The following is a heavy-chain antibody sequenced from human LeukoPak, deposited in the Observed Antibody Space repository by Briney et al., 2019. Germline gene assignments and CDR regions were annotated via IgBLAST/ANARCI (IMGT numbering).Heavy chain of an antibody. V-gene: IGHV3-30*02. Sequence: TGGSLRLSCAASDFTFSSYGMHWVRQAPGKGLEWVALIRYDGSNKYYADSVKGRFTISRDNSKNTLYLQMNSLRAEDTAVYYCAKCSASSGYYPYYFDYWGQGTLVTVSS. CDR3: AKCSASSGYYPYYFDY. D-gene: IGHD3-22*01. J-gene: IGHJ4*02. CDR1: DFTFSSYG. CDR2: IRYDGSNK.